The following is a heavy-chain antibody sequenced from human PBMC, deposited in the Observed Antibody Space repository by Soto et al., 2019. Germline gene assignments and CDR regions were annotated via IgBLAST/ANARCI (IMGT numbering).Heavy chain of an antibody. J-gene: IGHJ4*02. Sequence: GGSLRLSCAASGFTFSNYAVSWVRQAPGKGLEWVSSITGLGGGTYYADSVQGRFIISRDNSKNTLSLQMNSLRAEDTAIYYCAKGSGSSWYSSWGQGTLVTVSS. CDR3: AKGSGSSWYSS. CDR2: ITGLGGGT. CDR1: GFTFSNYA. V-gene: IGHV3-23*01. D-gene: IGHD6-13*01.